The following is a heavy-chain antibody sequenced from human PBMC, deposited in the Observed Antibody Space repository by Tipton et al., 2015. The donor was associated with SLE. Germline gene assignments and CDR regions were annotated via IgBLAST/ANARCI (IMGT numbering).Heavy chain of an antibody. V-gene: IGHV3-23*03. D-gene: IGHD6-6*01. CDR3: AKVVVRPYYMDV. CDR1: GFTFSSYA. J-gene: IGHJ6*03. CDR2: IYSGGSST. Sequence: SLRLSCAASGFTFSSYAMSWVRQAPGKGLEWVSVIYSGGSSTYYADSVKGRFTISRDNSKNTLYLQMNSLRAEDTAVYYCAKVVVRPYYMDVWGKGTTVTISS.